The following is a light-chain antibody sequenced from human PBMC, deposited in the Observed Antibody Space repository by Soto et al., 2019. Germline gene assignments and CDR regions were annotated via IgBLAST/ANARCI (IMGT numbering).Light chain of an antibody. V-gene: IGLV2-23*03. CDR1: SSDVGSYNL. CDR3: CSYAGSSTFAYV. J-gene: IGLJ1*01. CDR2: EGS. Sequence: QSALTQPASVSGSPGQSITISCTGTSSDVGSYNLVAWYQQQPGKAPKLMIYEGSKRPSGVSHRFSGSKSGNTASLTISGLQAEDEADYYCCSYAGSSTFAYVFGTGTKLTV.